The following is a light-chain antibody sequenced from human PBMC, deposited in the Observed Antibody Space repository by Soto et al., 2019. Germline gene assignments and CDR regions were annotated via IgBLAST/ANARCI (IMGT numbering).Light chain of an antibody. V-gene: IGKV1-33*01. CDR1: HDIRKY. Sequence: DIQMTQSPSSLSASVGDRVTITCQASHDIRKYLNWYQQKPGKAPKLLIYDASNMETGVPSRFTGSGSGTDFTFTISSLQPEYIATYYCQQYEIFPITFGQGTRLEIK. J-gene: IGKJ5*01. CDR3: QQYEIFPIT. CDR2: DAS.